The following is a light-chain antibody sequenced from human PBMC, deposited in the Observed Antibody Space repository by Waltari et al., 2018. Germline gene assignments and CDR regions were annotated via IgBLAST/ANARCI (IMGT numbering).Light chain of an antibody. CDR3: QQYNSESYT. CDR1: ESITNW. V-gene: IGKV1-5*03. J-gene: IGKJ2*01. CDR2: RES. Sequence: DIQMTQSPSTLPASVGDRVTITCRAKESITNWLDWYQHTPGKAPKLLIYRESTLERGVPSRFSGSGSGTEFTLTISSLQPDDFATYYCQQYNSESYTFGQGTKLEIK.